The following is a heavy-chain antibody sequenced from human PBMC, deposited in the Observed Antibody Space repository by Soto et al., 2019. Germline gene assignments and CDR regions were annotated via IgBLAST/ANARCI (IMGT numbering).Heavy chain of an antibody. CDR1: GFTFSSYS. Sequence: GSLRLSCAASGFTFSSYSMNWVRQAPGKGLEWVSSISSSSINIHYADSVKGRFTISRDNAKSSLYLQVNSLRVEDTAVYYCARGVAAADFDYWGQGTLVTVSS. CDR2: ISSSSINI. CDR3: ARGVAAADFDY. J-gene: IGHJ4*02. D-gene: IGHD6-13*01. V-gene: IGHV3-21*01.